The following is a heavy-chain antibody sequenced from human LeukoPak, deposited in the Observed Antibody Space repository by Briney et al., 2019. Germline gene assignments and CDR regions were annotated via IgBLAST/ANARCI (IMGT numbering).Heavy chain of an antibody. CDR2: ISYSGST. Sequence: PSETLSLTCTVSGASISSSSSYWGWIRRPPGKGLEWIGSISYSGSTYYNPSLKSRVTISVDTSKNQFSLKLTSVTAADTAVYYCARQDGVVTAIPLIFFDYWGQGTLVTVSS. J-gene: IGHJ4*02. CDR3: ARQDGVVTAIPLIFFDY. V-gene: IGHV4-39*01. D-gene: IGHD2-21*02. CDR1: GASISSSSSY.